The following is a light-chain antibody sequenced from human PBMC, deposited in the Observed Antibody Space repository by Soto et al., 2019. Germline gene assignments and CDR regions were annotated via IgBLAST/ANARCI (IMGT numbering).Light chain of an antibody. CDR2: GAS. CDR1: QSVSNN. J-gene: IGKJ1*01. CDR3: LQYDDGHRT. V-gene: IGKV3-15*01. Sequence: EIVMTHSPSILSVSPGDRATLCCRAGQSVSNNLAWYQQKPGQTPRLVIYGASNRATGVPARFSGSGSGTDFPLTISSLQSEDFEVYYCLQYDDGHRTFGQGTKVDIK.